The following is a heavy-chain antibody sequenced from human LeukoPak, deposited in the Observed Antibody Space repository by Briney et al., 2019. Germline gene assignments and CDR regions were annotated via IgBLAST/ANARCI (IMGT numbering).Heavy chain of an antibody. CDR2: IYPGDSDT. CDR3: ARGAAAGHGPYYFDY. Sequence: GESLKISCKGSGYSFTSYWIGWVRQMPGKGLEWMGIIYPGDSDTRYSPSFQGQVTISADKSISTAYLQRSSLKASDTAMYYCARGAAAGHGPYYFDYWGQGTLVTVSS. D-gene: IGHD6-13*01. V-gene: IGHV5-51*01. CDR1: GYSFTSYW. J-gene: IGHJ4*02.